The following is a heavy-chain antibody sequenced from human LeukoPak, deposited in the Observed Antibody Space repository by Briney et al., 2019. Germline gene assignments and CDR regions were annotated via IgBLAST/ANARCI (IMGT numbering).Heavy chain of an antibody. D-gene: IGHD1-7*01. J-gene: IGHJ4*02. V-gene: IGHV3-7*05. Sequence: GGSLRLSCAASGFTFSMYWMSWVRQAPGKGLEWVANIKEDGSEKYHVDSVRGRFTISRDNAKNSLFLQMNSLRAEDTAMYYCARDSRRGELPNYWGQGTLVTVSS. CDR2: IKEDGSEK. CDR1: GFTFSMYW. CDR3: ARDSRRGELPNY.